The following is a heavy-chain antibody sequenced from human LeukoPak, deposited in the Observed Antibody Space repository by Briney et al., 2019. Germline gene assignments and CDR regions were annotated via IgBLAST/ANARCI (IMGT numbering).Heavy chain of an antibody. CDR3: TRYNNDHFDS. Sequence: GGSLRLSCAGSGFTFGGYGMHWFRQTPGKGLEWVAVIAYDGSRAFYADSVKGRFTISRDNSKNTMSVQMDDLRAEDTAVYYCTRYNNDHFDSWGQGILVSVSS. CDR1: GFTFGGYG. CDR2: IAYDGSRA. D-gene: IGHD1-14*01. J-gene: IGHJ4*02. V-gene: IGHV3-33*01.